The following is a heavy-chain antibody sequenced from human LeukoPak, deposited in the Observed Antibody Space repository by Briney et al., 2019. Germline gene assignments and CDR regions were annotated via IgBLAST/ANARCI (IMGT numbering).Heavy chain of an antibody. CDR1: VFTLSDYY. J-gene: IGHJ6*02. CDR2: ISSSGSTI. CDR3: ARDKGYCSGGSCYLQYYYYGMDV. D-gene: IGHD2-15*01. Sequence: GGSLRLSCAASVFTLSDYYMSCIRQAPGKGVEWVSYISSSGSTIYYADSVKGRFTISRDNAKNSLYLQMNSLRAEDTAVYYCARDKGYCSGGSCYLQYYYYGMDVWGQGTTVTVSS. V-gene: IGHV3-11*01.